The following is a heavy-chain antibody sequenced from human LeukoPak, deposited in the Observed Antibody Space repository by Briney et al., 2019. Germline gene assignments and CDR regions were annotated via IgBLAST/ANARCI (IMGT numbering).Heavy chain of an antibody. V-gene: IGHV4-39*07. Sequence: SETLSLTCTVSGGSISSYYWSWIRQPPGKGLEWIGSIYYSGSTYYNPSLKSRVTMSVDTSKNQFSLKLSSVTAADTAVYYCASFGVFQYLDYWGQGTLVTVSS. CDR2: IYYSGST. J-gene: IGHJ4*02. CDR1: GGSISSYY. D-gene: IGHD2-8*01. CDR3: ASFGVFQYLDY.